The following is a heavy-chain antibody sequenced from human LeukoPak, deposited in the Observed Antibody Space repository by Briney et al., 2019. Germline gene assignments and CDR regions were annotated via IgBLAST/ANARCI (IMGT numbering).Heavy chain of an antibody. J-gene: IGHJ4*02. CDR1: GGTFSSYA. D-gene: IGHD3-16*01. V-gene: IGHV1-69*04. Sequence: SVKVSCKASGGTFSSYAISWVRQAPGQGLEWMGRIIPILGIANYAQKFQGRVTITADKSTSTAYMELSSLRSEDTAVYYCARKLGGQNYFDYWGQGTLVTVSS. CDR2: IIPILGIA. CDR3: ARKLGGQNYFDY.